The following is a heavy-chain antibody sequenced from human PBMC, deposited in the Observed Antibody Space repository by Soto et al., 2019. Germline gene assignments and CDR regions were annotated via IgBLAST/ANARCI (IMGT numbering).Heavy chain of an antibody. CDR1: GYTFTSYD. Sequence: ASVKVSCKASGYTFTSYDINWVRQATGQGLEWMGWMNPNSGNTGYAQKLQGRVTMTRNTSISTAYMELSSLRSEDTAVYYCARDIVVVAARAYNWFDPWGQGTLVTVSS. CDR3: ARDIVVVAARAYNWFDP. CDR2: MNPNSGNT. J-gene: IGHJ5*02. D-gene: IGHD2-15*01. V-gene: IGHV1-8*01.